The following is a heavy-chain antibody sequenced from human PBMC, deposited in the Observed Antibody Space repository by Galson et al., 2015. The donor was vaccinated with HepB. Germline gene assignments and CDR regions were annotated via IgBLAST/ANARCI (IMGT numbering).Heavy chain of an antibody. J-gene: IGHJ4*02. V-gene: IGHV3-30*18. CDR1: GFSFSTYV. D-gene: IGHD3-16*01. CDR2: ISFDGSNK. Sequence: SLRLSCAASGFSFSTYVMNWVRQAPGKGLEWVSMISFDGSNKYYVDSVKGRFTISRDNSKNALYLQMNSLRAEDTAVNFCAKGGSLFDSWGQGTLVTVSS. CDR3: AKGGSLFDS.